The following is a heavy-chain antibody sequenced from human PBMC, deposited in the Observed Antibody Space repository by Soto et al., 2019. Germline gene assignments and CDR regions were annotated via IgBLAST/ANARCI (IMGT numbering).Heavy chain of an antibody. V-gene: IGHV1-2*02. CDR3: GREGGGDMSDFWSGYHYYYGMDV. CDR1: GYTFTGYY. D-gene: IGHD3-3*01. J-gene: IGHJ6*02. Sequence: QVQLVQSGAEVKKPGASVKVSCKASGYTFTGYYMHWVRQAPGQGLEWMGWINPNSGGTNYAQKFQGRVTMTRDTPIRTAYMGVGRLRADETAGYYCGREGGGDMSDFWSGYHYYYGMDVWGQGTTVTVSS. CDR2: INPNSGGT.